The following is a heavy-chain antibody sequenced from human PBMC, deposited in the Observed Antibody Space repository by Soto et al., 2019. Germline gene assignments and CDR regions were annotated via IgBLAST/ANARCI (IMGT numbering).Heavy chain of an antibody. V-gene: IGHV3-23*01. Sequence: LESGGGLVQPGGSLRLSCAASGFTFSRYPMSWVRQAPGKGPEWVSTVSDNGRNTYYADSVQGRFTISRDNSKNTVFLQLNGLRVDDTAVYYCAKEVWNTVTTKIGGRFDPWGQGTLVTVSS. CDR2: VSDNGRNT. CDR3: AKEVWNTVTTKIGGRFDP. CDR1: GFTFSRYP. D-gene: IGHD4-17*01. J-gene: IGHJ5*02.